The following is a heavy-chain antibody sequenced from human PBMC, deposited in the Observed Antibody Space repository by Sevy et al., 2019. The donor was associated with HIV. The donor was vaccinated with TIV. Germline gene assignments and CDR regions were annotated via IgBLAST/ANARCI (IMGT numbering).Heavy chain of an antibody. V-gene: IGHV3-53*01. J-gene: IGHJ4*02. CDR1: GFSVRDNS. Sequence: GGSLRLSCAASGFSVRDNSMSWVRQAPGQGLEWVSVISAGIRTYYAEAVQGRLTISRDIYWNMVYLQIISLRPEETTHYYCTRGHWVDGSGSFYFASWGQGTLVTVSS. D-gene: IGHD3-10*01. CDR3: TRGHWVDGSGSFYFAS. CDR2: ISAGIRT.